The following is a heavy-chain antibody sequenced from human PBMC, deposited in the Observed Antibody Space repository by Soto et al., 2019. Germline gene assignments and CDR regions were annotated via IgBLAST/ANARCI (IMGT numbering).Heavy chain of an antibody. CDR1: GYTFTRYG. J-gene: IGHJ6*02. Sequence: QVQLVQSGAEVKNPGASVKVSCKASGYTFTRYGIGWARQAPGQGLEWMGWINTYNGNTNYAQNVQGRVTLXTXTXPSTAYMELRSLRSNDTAIYYCAMVDVYVTPSPQDVWGQGTTVIVSS. CDR3: AMVDVYVTPSPQDV. CDR2: INTYNGNT. D-gene: IGHD3-16*01. V-gene: IGHV1-18*01.